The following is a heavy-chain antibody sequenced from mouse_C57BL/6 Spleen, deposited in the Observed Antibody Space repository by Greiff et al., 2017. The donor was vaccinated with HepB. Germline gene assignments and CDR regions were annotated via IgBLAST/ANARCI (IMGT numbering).Heavy chain of an antibody. D-gene: IGHD1-1*01. CDR2: INPNNGGT. J-gene: IGHJ4*01. V-gene: IGHV1-26*01. CDR3: ARGPINYASWAMDY. CDR1: GYTFTDYY. Sequence: EVQLQQSGPELVKPGASVKISCKASGYTFTDYYMNWVKQSHGKSLEWIGDINPNNGGTSYNQKFKGKATLTVDKSSSTAYMELRSLTSEDSAVYYCARGPINYASWAMDYWGQGTSVTVSS.